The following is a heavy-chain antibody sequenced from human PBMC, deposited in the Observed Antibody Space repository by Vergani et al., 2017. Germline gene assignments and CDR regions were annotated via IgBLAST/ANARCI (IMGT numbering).Heavy chain of an antibody. D-gene: IGHD3-10*01. V-gene: IGHV3-66*02. J-gene: IGHJ5*02. CDR3: ARGNYCGSGTYVDP. CDR1: GSTVSGNY. CDR2: IYSDDET. Sequence: ELQLVESGGGLVQPGGSLRLSCAAPGSTVSGNYMTWVRQAPGKGMEWVSHIYSDDETYYTDSVNDRVTISKDTSKNTHHLQINSLRVEDTAVYYCARGNYCGSGTYVDPWGQGTLVTVSS.